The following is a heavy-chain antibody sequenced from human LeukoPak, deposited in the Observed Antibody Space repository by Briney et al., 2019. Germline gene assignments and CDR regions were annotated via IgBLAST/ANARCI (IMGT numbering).Heavy chain of an antibody. CDR1: GGSISSGGYS. CDR2: IYYSGCT. V-gene: IGHV4-31*03. D-gene: IGHD2-2*01. J-gene: IGHJ6*02. Sequence: SETLSLTCTVSGGSISSGGYSWSWIRQHPGKGLEWIGYIYYSGCTYYNPSLKSRVTISVDTSKNQFSLKLSSVTAADTAVYYCARDRSRLVPAAISATDYYYGMDVWGQGTTVTVSS. CDR3: ARDRSRLVPAAISATDYYYGMDV.